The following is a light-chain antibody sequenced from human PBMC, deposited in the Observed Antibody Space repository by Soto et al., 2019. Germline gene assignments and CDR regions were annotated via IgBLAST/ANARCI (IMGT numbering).Light chain of an antibody. CDR2: EVN. Sequence: QSALTQPPSASGSPGQTVAICCTGTSSDVGGYNYVSWYQQHPGEAPKLMIYEVNQRPSGGPDRFSGSKSGNTASLTVSGLQAEDEADYYCSSYAGSSNVFGTGTKVTV. J-gene: IGLJ1*01. V-gene: IGLV2-8*01. CDR1: SSDVGGYNY. CDR3: SSYAGSSNV.